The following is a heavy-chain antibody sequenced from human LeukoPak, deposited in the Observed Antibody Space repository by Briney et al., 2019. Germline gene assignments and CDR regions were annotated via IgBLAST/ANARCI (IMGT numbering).Heavy chain of an antibody. V-gene: IGHV3-33*01. CDR2: MWFDGSHK. CDR1: GFTFSNYG. J-gene: IGHJ4*02. D-gene: IGHD6-13*01. Sequence: GRSLRLSCAASGFTFSNYGLHWVRQAPGKGLEWLAVMWFDGSHKYYADSVKGRFTISRDNGKNSLYLQMNSLRVEDTAVYYCARDSRGSSWSFDYWGQGALVTVSS. CDR3: ARDSRGSSWSFDY.